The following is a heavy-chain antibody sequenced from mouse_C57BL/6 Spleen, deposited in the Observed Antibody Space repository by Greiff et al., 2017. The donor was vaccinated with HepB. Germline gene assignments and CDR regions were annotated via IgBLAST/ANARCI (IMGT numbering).Heavy chain of an antibody. D-gene: IGHD1-1*01. J-gene: IGHJ3*01. V-gene: IGHV3-6*01. CDR2: ISYDGSN. Sequence: VQLKQSGPGLVKPSQSLSLTCSVTGYSITSGYYWNWIRQFPGNKLEWMGYISYDGSNNYNPSLKNRISITRDTSKNQFFLKLNSVTTEDTATYYCARDFITTVEGFAYWGQGTLVTVSA. CDR1: GYSITSGYY. CDR3: ARDFITTVEGFAY.